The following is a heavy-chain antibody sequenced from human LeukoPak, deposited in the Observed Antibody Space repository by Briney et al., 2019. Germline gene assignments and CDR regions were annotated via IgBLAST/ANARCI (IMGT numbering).Heavy chain of an antibody. Sequence: PGGSLRLSCAASGFTFSNYWMHWVRQAPGKGLEWVANIKQDGSEKYYVGSVKGRFTISRDNAKNSLYLQMSNLRAEDTAVYFCARGGGLDVWGQGATVTVSS. J-gene: IGHJ6*02. CDR1: GFTFSNYW. V-gene: IGHV3-7*03. D-gene: IGHD3-16*01. CDR3: ARGGGLDV. CDR2: IKQDGSEK.